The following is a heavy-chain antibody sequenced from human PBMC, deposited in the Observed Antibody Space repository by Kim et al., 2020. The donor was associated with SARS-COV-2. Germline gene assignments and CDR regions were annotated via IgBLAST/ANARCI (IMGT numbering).Heavy chain of an antibody. Sequence: GGSLRLSCAASGLTFSSYGMHWVRQAPGKGLEWVAVIWYDGSNKYHADSVKGRFTISRDNSKNTLYLQMNSLRAEDTAVYYCASAVDGYYYGMVVWGQGTTVTVSS. CDR1: GLTFSSYG. CDR3: ASAVDGYYYGMVV. J-gene: IGHJ6*02. CDR2: IWYDGSNK. V-gene: IGHV3-33*01.